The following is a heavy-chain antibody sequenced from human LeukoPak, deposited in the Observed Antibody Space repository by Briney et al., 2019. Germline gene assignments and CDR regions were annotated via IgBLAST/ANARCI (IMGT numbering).Heavy chain of an antibody. J-gene: IGHJ4*02. D-gene: IGHD3-10*02. CDR3: IRSVFPYYFDC. V-gene: IGHV3-74*01. Sequence: GGSLRLSCVASGFTFSNYWIHWVRQAPGKGLVWVSRTNNDGSSTTYADFVKGRFTSSRDNAKNTLYLQMDSLRAEDTAVYYCIRSVFPYYFDCWGQGTLVTVSS. CDR1: GFTFSNYW. CDR2: TNNDGSST.